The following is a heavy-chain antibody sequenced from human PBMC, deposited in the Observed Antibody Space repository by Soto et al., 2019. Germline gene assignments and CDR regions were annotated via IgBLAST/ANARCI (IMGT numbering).Heavy chain of an antibody. CDR2: ISGSGRNT. J-gene: IGHJ6*02. V-gene: IGHV3-23*01. CDR3: AKDLNGSGSFTSYYHYGMDV. Sequence: EVQMLESGGGLVHPGGSLRLSCAASGFTFSNYAMNWVRQAPGKGLAWVSSISGSGRNTYYADSVKGRLTISRDSSKNTLYLQMNSLRVEDTSVYYCAKDLNGSGSFTSYYHYGMDVWGQGTTVTVSS. CDR1: GFTFSNYA. D-gene: IGHD3-10*01.